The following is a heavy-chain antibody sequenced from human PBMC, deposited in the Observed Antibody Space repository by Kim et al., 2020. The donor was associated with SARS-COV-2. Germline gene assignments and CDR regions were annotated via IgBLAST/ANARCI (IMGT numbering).Heavy chain of an antibody. CDR3: ARGPGYSSSWYAARNWFDP. V-gene: IGHV4-34*01. CDR1: GGSFSGYY. D-gene: IGHD6-13*01. CDR2: INHSGST. Sequence: SETLSLTCAVYGGSFSGYYWSWIRQPPGKGLEWIGEINHSGSTNYNPSLKSRVTISVDTSKNQSSLKLSSVTAADTAVYYCARGPGYSSSWYAARNWFDPWGQGTLFTVSS. J-gene: IGHJ5*02.